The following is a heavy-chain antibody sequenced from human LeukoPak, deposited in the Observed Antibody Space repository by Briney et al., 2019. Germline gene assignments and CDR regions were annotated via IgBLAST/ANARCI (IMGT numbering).Heavy chain of an antibody. CDR1: GGTFSSYA. D-gene: IGHD3-22*01. Sequence: ASVKVSCKASGGTFSSYAISWVRQAPGQGLGWMGGIIPIFGTANYAQKFQGRVTITADKSTSTAYMELSSLRSEDTAVYYCARPYYYDSSGYYSNYYFDYWGQGTLVTVSS. J-gene: IGHJ4*02. CDR3: ARPYYYDSSGYYSNYYFDY. V-gene: IGHV1-69*06. CDR2: IIPIFGTA.